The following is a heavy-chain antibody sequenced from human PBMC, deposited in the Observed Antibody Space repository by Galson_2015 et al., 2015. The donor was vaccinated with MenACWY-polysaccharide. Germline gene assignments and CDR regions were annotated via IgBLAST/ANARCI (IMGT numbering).Heavy chain of an antibody. D-gene: IGHD2-15*01. CDR1: GFTFSDPA. J-gene: IGHJ4*02. CDR3: TRDMRTLDY. V-gene: IGHV3-73*01. Sequence: SLRLSCAASGFTFSDPAIHWVRQASGKGLEWVGRIRSKANNYGTGYAASVKGRFTISRDDSKNTAYLQMNSLKTEDTAVYFCTRDMRTLDYSGQATLVTVSS. CDR2: IRSKANNYGT.